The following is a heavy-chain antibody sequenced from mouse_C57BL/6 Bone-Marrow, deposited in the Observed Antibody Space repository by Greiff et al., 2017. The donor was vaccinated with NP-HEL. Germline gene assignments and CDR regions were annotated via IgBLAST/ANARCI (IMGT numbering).Heavy chain of an antibody. CDR1: GYTFTSYW. D-gene: IGHD2-3*01. CDR2: IDPSDSYT. V-gene: IGHV1-50*01. CDR3: ARVNDGYSYYFDY. Sequence: QVQLQQPGAELVKPGASVKLSCKASGYTFTSYWMQWVKQRPGQGLEWIGEIDPSDSYTNYNQKFKGKATLTVDTSSSTAYMQLSSLTSEDSAVYYCARVNDGYSYYFDYGGQGTTLTVSS. J-gene: IGHJ2*01.